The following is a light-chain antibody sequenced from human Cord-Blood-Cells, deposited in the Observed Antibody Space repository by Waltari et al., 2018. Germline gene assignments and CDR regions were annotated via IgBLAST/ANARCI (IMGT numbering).Light chain of an antibody. CDR1: RSHVGGYNH. CDR2: EGS. CDR3: CSYAGSSTWV. J-gene: IGLJ3*02. V-gene: IGLV2-23*01. Sequence: QCALTQPASVSRSPGQSIPISCTGTRSHVGGYNHVSWYQQHPGKAPKLMIYEGSKRPSGVSNRFSGSKSGNTASLTISGLQAEDEADYYCCSYAGSSTWVFGGGTKLTVL.